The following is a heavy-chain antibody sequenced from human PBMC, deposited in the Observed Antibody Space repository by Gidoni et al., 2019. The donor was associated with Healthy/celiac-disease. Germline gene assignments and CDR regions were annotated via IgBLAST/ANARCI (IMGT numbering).Heavy chain of an antibody. D-gene: IGHD3-22*01. V-gene: IGHV3-30-3*01. Sequence: QVQLMASGGGVVQPGRSLRLSCAASGFPFRSYAMHWVRQAPGKGLEWVAVISYDGSNKYYADSVKGRFTISRDNSKNTLYLQMNSLRAEDTAVYYCARGNWYYESTAPFDYWGQGTLVTVSS. CDR1: GFPFRSYA. J-gene: IGHJ4*02. CDR3: ARGNWYYESTAPFDY. CDR2: ISYDGSNK.